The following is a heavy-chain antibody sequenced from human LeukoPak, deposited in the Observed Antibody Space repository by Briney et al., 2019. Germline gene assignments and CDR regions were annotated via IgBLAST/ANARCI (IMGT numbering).Heavy chain of an antibody. J-gene: IGHJ4*02. CDR3: ARPWIAAAGTFDY. D-gene: IGHD6-13*01. CDR1: GGSISSGSYY. Sequence: SETLSLTCTVSGGSISSGSYYWSWIRQPAGKGLEWIGRIYSSGSTNYNPSLKSRVTISVDTSKNQFSLKLSSVTAADTAVYYCARPWIAAAGTFDYWGQGTLVTVSS. V-gene: IGHV4-61*02. CDR2: IYSSGST.